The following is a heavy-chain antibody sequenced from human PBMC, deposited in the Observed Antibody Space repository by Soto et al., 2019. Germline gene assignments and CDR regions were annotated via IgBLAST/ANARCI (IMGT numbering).Heavy chain of an antibody. J-gene: IGHJ6*02. CDR3: AELIEFVLPHLNYNSHAMDV. Sequence: SETLSLTCAVSGGSITSYYWSWIRQPPGKGLGWIGYVHYSGSTNYNPSLKSRVTISVDTSKNQFSLKLSSVTAADTAVYYCAELIEFVLPHLNYNSHAMDVWGQGTTVTVS. D-gene: IGHD1-20*01. CDR1: GGSITSYY. V-gene: IGHV4-59*01. CDR2: VHYSGST.